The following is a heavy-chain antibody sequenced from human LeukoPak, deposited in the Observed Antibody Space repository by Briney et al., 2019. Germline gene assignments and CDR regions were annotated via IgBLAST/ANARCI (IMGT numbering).Heavy chain of an antibody. CDR2: MYYGGGT. J-gene: IGHJ3*02. CDR3: SSGTWNAVQI. V-gene: IGHV4-39*01. D-gene: IGHD1-1*01. CDR1: GGSITSSSNY. Sequence: SETLSLTCTVSGGSITSSSNYWGWIRQPPGKGLEWIGSMYYGGGTYYNPSLKSRVTISVDTSKNQFSLRLSSVTATDTALYFCSSGTWNAVQIWGQGTMVTVSS.